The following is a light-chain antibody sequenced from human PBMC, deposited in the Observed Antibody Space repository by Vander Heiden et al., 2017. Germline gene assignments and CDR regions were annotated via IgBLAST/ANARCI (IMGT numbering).Light chain of an antibody. V-gene: IGLV2-23*03. J-gene: IGLJ1*01. Sequence: QSALTQPASVSGSPGQSITISCTGTSSDVGSYNLVSWYQQHPGKAPKLMIYEGSKRPSGVSNRFPGSKSGNSASLSISALQAEDEADYYCCSYSVSSPFGAYVFGTGTKVTVL. CDR3: CSYSVSSPFGAYV. CDR1: SSDVGSYNL. CDR2: EGS.